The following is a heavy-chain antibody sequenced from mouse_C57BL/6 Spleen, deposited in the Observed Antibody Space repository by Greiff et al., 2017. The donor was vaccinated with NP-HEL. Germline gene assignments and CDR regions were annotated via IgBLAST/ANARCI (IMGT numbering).Heavy chain of an antibody. V-gene: IGHV1-66*01. Sequence: VQVVESGPELVKPGASVKISCKASGYSFTSYYIHWVKQRPGQGLEWIGWIYPGSGNTKYNEKFKGKATLTADTSSSTAYMQLSSLTSEDSAVYYCARRAISNYDYAMDYWGQGTSVTVSS. CDR3: ARRAISNYDYAMDY. CDR2: IYPGSGNT. CDR1: GYSFTSYY. D-gene: IGHD2-5*01. J-gene: IGHJ4*01.